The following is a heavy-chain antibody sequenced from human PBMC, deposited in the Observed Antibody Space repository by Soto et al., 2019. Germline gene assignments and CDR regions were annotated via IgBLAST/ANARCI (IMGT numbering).Heavy chain of an antibody. CDR2: IKSKTDGGTT. J-gene: IGHJ5*02. CDR3: TTELVVWKPYNWFDP. Sequence: EVQLVESGGGLVKPGGSLRLSCAASGFTFSNAWMSWVRQAPGKGLEWVGRIKSKTDGGTTDYAAPVKGRFTISRDDSKNTLYLQMNSLKTEDTAVYYCTTELVVWKPYNWFDPWGQGTLVTVSS. CDR1: GFTFSNAW. V-gene: IGHV3-15*01. D-gene: IGHD2-8*02.